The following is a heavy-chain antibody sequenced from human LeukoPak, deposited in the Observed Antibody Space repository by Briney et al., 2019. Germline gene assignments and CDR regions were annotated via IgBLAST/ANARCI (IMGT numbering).Heavy chain of an antibody. J-gene: IGHJ5*02. D-gene: IGHD2-8*01. Sequence: SVKVSCKASGGTFSNYAINWVRQAPGQGLEWMGGIIPIFGTAKYAQKFQGRVTISSDESTNTAYLELSSLRSEDTAVYYCATEGCPNGECRLFPWYNWLDAWGQGTLVTVSP. V-gene: IGHV1-69*13. CDR1: GGTFSNYA. CDR3: ATEGCPNGECRLFPWYNWLDA. CDR2: IIPIFGTA.